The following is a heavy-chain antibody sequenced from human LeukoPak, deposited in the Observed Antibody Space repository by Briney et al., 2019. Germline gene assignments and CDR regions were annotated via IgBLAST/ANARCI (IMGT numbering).Heavy chain of an antibody. CDR3: AREASYYDSSRDY. J-gene: IGHJ4*02. Sequence: GGSLRLSCAASGFTVSSNYMSWARQAPGKGLEWVSVIYSGGSTYYADSVKGRFTISRDNSKNTLYLQMNSLRAEDTAVYYCAREASYYDSSRDYWGQGTLVTVSS. D-gene: IGHD3-22*01. CDR1: GFTVSSNY. V-gene: IGHV3-53*01. CDR2: IYSGGST.